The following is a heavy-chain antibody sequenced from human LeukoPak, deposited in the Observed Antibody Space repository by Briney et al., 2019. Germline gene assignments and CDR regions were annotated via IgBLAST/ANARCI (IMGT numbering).Heavy chain of an antibody. D-gene: IGHD4-11*01. J-gene: IGHJ4*02. Sequence: GGSLRLSCAASGFTFSSYEMSWVRQAPGKGLEWVSVIYSGGSTYYADSVKGRFTISRDNSKNTLYLQMNSLRAEDTAVYYCARGRTDDYSNYEYWGQGTLVTVSS. V-gene: IGHV3-66*02. CDR1: GFTFSSYE. CDR3: ARGRTDDYSNYEY. CDR2: IYSGGST.